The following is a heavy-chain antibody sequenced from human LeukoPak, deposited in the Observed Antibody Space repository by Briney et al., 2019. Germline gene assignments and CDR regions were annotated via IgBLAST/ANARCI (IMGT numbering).Heavy chain of an antibody. CDR2: IIPILGIA. CDR3: ARDHIVGASYYYSGMDV. J-gene: IGHJ6*02. D-gene: IGHD1-26*01. V-gene: IGHV1-69*04. Sequence: SVKVSCKASGGTFSSYAISWVRQAPGQGLEWMGRIIPILGIANYAQKFQGRVTITADKSTSTDYMELSSLRSEDTAVYYCARDHIVGASYYYSGMDVWGQGTTVTVSS. CDR1: GGTFSSYA.